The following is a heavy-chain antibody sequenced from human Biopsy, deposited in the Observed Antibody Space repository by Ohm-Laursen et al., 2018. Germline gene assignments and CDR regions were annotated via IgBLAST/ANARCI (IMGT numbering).Heavy chain of an antibody. D-gene: IGHD1-20*01. CDR2: INHSGRT. CDR3: ARGSNWNDWSFDY. Sequence: SDTLSLTCAVYGESFNGYYWSWIRQTPGKGLEWIGEINHSGRTNYNPSLKSRVTISVDTSKNQFSLKLNSVTAADTAVYYCARGSNWNDWSFDYWGQGTVVTVPS. CDR1: GESFNGYY. J-gene: IGHJ4*02. V-gene: IGHV4-34*01.